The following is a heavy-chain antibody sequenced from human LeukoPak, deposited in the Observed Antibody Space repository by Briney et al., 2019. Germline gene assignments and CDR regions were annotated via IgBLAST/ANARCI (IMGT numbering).Heavy chain of an antibody. Sequence: SETLSLTCAVYGGSFSGYYWSWIRQPPGKGLEWIGEINHSGSTNYNPSLKSRVTISVDTSKNQFSLKLSSVTAADTAVYYCARETLVTRWFDPWGQGMLVTVSS. CDR3: ARETLVTRWFDP. CDR2: INHSGST. V-gene: IGHV4-34*01. J-gene: IGHJ5*02. D-gene: IGHD4-11*01. CDR1: GGSFSGYY.